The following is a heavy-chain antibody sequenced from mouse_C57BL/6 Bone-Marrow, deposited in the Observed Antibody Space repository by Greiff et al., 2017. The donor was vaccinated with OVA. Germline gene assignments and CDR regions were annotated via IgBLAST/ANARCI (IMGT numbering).Heavy chain of an antibody. D-gene: IGHD1-1*01. CDR3: ALYYCRTIGFAY. V-gene: IGHV1-82*01. CDR1: GYAFSSSW. J-gene: IGHJ3*01. Sequence: QVQLQQSGPELVKPGASVKISCKASGYAFSSSWMNWVKQRPGKGLEWIGRIYPGDGDTNYNGKFKGKATLTADKSSSTAYMQLSSLTSEDSAVYFCALYYCRTIGFAYWGQGTLVTVSA. CDR2: IYPGDGDT.